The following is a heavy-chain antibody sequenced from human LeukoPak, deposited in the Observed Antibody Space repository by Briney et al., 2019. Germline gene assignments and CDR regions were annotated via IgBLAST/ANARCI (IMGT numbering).Heavy chain of an antibody. J-gene: IGHJ4*02. CDR1: GGSISSSSYY. Sequence: SETLSLTCTVSGGSISSSSYYWGWIRQPPGKGLEWIGNIYYSGSTYYNPSLKSRVTISVDTSKNQFSLKLSSVTAADTAVYYCASTYQEDFDYWGQGTLVTVSS. V-gene: IGHV4-39*07. CDR3: ASTYQEDFDY. CDR2: IYYSGST. D-gene: IGHD2-2*01.